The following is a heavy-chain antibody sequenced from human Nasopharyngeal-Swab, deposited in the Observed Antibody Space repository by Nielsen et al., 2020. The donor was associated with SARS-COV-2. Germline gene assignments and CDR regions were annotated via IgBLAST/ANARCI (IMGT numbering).Heavy chain of an antibody. Sequence: SVKVSGKASGYTFTSYGISWVRQAPGQGLEWMGWISAYNGNTNYAQKLQGRVTMTTDTSTSTAYMELRSLRSDDTAVYYCARDPQKYSSSWYDYWGQGTLVTVSS. CDR1: GYTFTSYG. CDR2: ISAYNGNT. J-gene: IGHJ4*02. CDR3: ARDPQKYSSSWYDY. D-gene: IGHD6-13*01. V-gene: IGHV1-18*01.